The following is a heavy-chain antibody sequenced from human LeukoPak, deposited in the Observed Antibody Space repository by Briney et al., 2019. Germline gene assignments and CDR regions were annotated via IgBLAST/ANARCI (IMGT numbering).Heavy chain of an antibody. CDR1: GFTVITND. D-gene: IGHD1-14*01. Sequence: PGGFLRLSCAASGFTVITNDMTWVRQAPGKGLEWVSVLYSDGNTKYADSVQGRFTISRDNSKNTLYLEMNSLSPDDTAVYYCARGVEPLAANTLAYWGQGTLVNVSS. V-gene: IGHV3-53*01. J-gene: IGHJ4*02. CDR3: ARGVEPLAANTLAY. CDR2: LYSDGNT.